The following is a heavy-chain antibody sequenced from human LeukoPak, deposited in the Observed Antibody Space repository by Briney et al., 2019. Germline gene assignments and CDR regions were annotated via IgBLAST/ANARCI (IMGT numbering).Heavy chain of an antibody. Sequence: GGSLRLSCAASGFTFSDYAMSWVRQAPGKGLEWVSSIRASGGSTFYADSVKGRFTISRDNSENTLFLQMNSLRADDAAVYYCAKDQIGVLRDAFDIWGQGTMVSVSS. CDR3: AKDQIGVLRDAFDI. J-gene: IGHJ3*02. D-gene: IGHD2-15*01. CDR2: IRASGGST. V-gene: IGHV3-23*01. CDR1: GFTFSDYA.